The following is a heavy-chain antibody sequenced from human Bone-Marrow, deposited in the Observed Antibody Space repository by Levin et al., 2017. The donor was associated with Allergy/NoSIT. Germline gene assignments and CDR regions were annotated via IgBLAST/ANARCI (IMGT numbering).Heavy chain of an antibody. CDR3: ARAVVAAVSDH. Sequence: HPGGSLRLSCAASGFEFRNHEMNWFRQAPGKALEWISFISGSGSLIYYADSVRGRFAIARDNAKNSLHLQMNSLRGDDTAVYYCARAVVAAVSDHWGQGTLVTVSS. CDR2: ISGSGSLI. V-gene: IGHV3-48*03. J-gene: IGHJ4*02. CDR1: GFEFRNHE. D-gene: IGHD2-15*01.